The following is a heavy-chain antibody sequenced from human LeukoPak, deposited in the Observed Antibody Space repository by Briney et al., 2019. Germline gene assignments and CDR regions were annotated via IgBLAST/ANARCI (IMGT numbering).Heavy chain of an antibody. Sequence: ASVKVSCKASGYTFTSYDLNWVRQATGQRPEWMGWMSPNSGDTGYAQKFQDRVTMTRNTSISTAYMELSSLRSDDTAVYYCARGPPNWGYDYWGPGTLVTVSS. CDR1: GYTFTSYD. CDR2: MSPNSGDT. D-gene: IGHD7-27*01. J-gene: IGHJ4*02. CDR3: ARGPPNWGYDY. V-gene: IGHV1-8*01.